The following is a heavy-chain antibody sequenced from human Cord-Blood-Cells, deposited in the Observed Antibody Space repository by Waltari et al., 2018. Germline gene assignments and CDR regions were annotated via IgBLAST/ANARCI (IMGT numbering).Heavy chain of an antibody. Sequence: QVQLVQSGAEVKKHGASVKVSCKASGYTFIGHYMHWVRQASGRGLEWMRGINPNSGGTNYAQKFQGRVTMTTDTSNSTADMELSRLRSDDTAEYDCARVVQLERRFAFDICGQGTMVTVSS. D-gene: IGHD1-1*01. J-gene: IGHJ3*02. CDR2: INPNSGGT. V-gene: IGHV1-2*02. CDR1: GYTFIGHY. CDR3: ARVVQLERRFAFDI.